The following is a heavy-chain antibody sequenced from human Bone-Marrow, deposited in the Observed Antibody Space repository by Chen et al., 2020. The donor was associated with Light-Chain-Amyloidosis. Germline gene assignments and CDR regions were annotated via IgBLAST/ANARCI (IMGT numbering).Heavy chain of an antibody. CDR2: IYPGDSDT. V-gene: IGHV5-51*01. D-gene: IGHD2-15*01. Sequence: EVQLVQSGAEVRKPGESLKISCKGSGYSFTSYWIGWVRQMPGKGLELMGIIYPGDSDTRCSPSCQGQVSISAENAIRTAYLQWTYRKAADTAMYYCARFGGRAGYWGQGTLVTVSS. CDR3: ARFGGRAGY. CDR1: GYSFTSYW. J-gene: IGHJ4*02.